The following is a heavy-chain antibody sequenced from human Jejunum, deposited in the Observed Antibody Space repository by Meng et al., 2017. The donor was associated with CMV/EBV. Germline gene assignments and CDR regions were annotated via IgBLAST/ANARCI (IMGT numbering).Heavy chain of an antibody. CDR2: ISVSGGTT. D-gene: IGHD3-22*01. V-gene: IGHV3-23*01. CDR3: AKGMYYYDSSGYRLFDS. CDR1: PFSSYA. Sequence: PFSSYAMSWVRQAPGKGLEWVSHISVSGGTTYYADSVKGRFTMSRDNSKKTVDLQMNSLRAEDTALYYCAKGMYYYDSSGYRLFDSWGQGTLVTVSS. J-gene: IGHJ4*02.